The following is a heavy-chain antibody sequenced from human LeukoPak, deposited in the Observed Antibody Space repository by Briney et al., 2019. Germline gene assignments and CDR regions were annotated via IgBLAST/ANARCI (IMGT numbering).Heavy chain of an antibody. CDR1: GGSFSGHY. J-gene: IGHJ5*02. Sequence: PSETLSLTCAVYGGSFSGHYWSWIRQPPGKGLEWIGEINHSGSTNYNPSLKSRVTISVDTSKNQFSLKLSSVTAADTAVYYCARTEPYYDFWSGYAGRRFDPWGQGTLVTVSS. CDR3: ARTEPYYDFWSGYAGRRFDP. D-gene: IGHD3-3*01. CDR2: INHSGST. V-gene: IGHV4-34*01.